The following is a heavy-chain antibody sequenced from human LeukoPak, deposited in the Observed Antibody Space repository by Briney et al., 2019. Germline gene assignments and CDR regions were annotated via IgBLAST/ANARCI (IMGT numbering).Heavy chain of an antibody. CDR1: GFTFSSYG. CDR3: ARGHPYYYDSSGSIDY. J-gene: IGHJ4*02. Sequence: GRSLRLSCAASGFTFSSYGMHWVRQAPGKGLEWVAVISYDGSNKYYADSVKGRFTISRDNAKNSLYLQMNSLRAEDTAVYYCARGHPYYYDSSGSIDYWGQGTLVTVSS. CDR2: ISYDGSNK. D-gene: IGHD3-22*01. V-gene: IGHV3-30*03.